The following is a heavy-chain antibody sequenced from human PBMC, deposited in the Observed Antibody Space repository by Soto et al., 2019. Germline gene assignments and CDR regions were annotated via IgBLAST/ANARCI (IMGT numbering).Heavy chain of an antibody. D-gene: IGHD5-12*01. V-gene: IGHV4-34*01. Sequence: LSLTCAVYGGSFSGYYWSWIRQPPGKGLEWIGEINHSGSTNYNPSLKSRVTISVDTSKNQFSLKLSSVTAADTAVYYCARGGLRPDYYYYYGMDVWGQGTTVTVSS. CDR3: ARGGLRPDYYYYYGMDV. J-gene: IGHJ6*02. CDR2: INHSGST. CDR1: GGSFSGYY.